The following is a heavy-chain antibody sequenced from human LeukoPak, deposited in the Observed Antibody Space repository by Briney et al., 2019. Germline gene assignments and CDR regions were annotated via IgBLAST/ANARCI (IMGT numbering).Heavy chain of an antibody. CDR3: ARPHRGYSYGFDY. CDR2: IYYSGST. J-gene: IGHJ4*02. CDR1: GGSISSSSYY. V-gene: IGHV4-39*01. D-gene: IGHD5-18*01. Sequence: SETLSLTCTVSGGSISSSSYYWGWVRQPPGKGLEWIGSIYYSGSTYYNPSLKTRVTISVDMSKKQFSLKVSSVTAADTAVYYCARPHRGYSYGFDYWGQGTLVTVSS.